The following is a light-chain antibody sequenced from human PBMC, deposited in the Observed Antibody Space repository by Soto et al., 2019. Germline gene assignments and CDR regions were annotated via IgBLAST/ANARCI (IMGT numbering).Light chain of an antibody. V-gene: IGLV4-69*01. Sequence: QPVLTQSPSASASLGASVKLTCTLSSGHSSYAIAWHQQQPEKGPRYLMKVNSDGSHSKGDGIPDRFSGSSSGAERYLTISSLQSEHEADYYCQTWGTGIQVFGGGTKLTVL. CDR3: QTWGTGIQV. CDR1: SGHSSYA. CDR2: VNSDGSH. J-gene: IGLJ3*02.